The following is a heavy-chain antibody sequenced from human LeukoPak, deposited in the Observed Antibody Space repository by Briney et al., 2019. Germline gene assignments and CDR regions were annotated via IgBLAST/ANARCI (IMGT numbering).Heavy chain of an antibody. CDR2: IYYSGST. J-gene: IGHJ4*02. CDR3: AREYHYYDTRGYYYFDY. Sequence: SETLSLTCSVSAGSISRYYWSWIRQPPGKGLEWIGYIYYSGSTNYNPSLKSRVTMSLDTSRNQFSLKLSSVTAADTAVYYCAREYHYYDTRGYYYFDYWGQGTLVTVSS. CDR1: AGSISRYY. D-gene: IGHD3-22*01. V-gene: IGHV4-59*01.